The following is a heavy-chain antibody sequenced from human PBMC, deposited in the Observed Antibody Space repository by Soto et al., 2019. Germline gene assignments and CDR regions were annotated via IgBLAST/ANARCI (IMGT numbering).Heavy chain of an antibody. CDR2: ISGSGGST. CDR3: AKDPPPAPDFGVVIANDAFDI. D-gene: IGHD3-3*01. CDR1: GFTFSSYA. V-gene: IGHV3-23*01. J-gene: IGHJ3*02. Sequence: GGSLRLSCAASGFTFSSYAMSWVRQAPGKGLEWVSAISGSGGSTYYADSVKGRFTISRDNSKNTLYLQMNSLRAEDTAVYYCAKDPPPAPDFGVVIANDAFDIWGQGTMVTVSS.